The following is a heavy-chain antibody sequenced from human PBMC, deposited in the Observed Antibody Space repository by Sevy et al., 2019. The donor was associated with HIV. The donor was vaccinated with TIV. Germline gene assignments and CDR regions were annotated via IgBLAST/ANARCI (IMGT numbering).Heavy chain of an antibody. Sequence: GGSLRLSCAASGFTFSNYAMSWVRQAPGKGLEWVSVISVSDGNTYHAHSVKGRFTISRDNSKNTLFLQMNSLRAEDTAVYYCAKGQSAGAWGRHLDYWGQGTLVTVSS. D-gene: IGHD3-16*01. J-gene: IGHJ4*02. V-gene: IGHV3-23*01. CDR2: ISVSDGNT. CDR3: AKGQSAGAWGRHLDY. CDR1: GFTFSNYA.